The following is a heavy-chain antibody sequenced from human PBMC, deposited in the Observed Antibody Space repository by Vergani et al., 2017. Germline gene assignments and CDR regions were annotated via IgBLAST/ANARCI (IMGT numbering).Heavy chain of an antibody. CDR3: TRGWYYDSIAYWAY. D-gene: IGHD3-22*01. CDR1: GYTFVNYG. Sequence: QIQLVQSGAEVKQPGASVKVSCKASGYTFVNYGISWVRQAPGQGLEWVGWISAQTGNTKSAQKLQGRVTMTTDTSTTTAYMELSSLRSEDTAVYYCTRGWYYDSIAYWAYWGQGTLVTVSS. CDR2: ISAQTGNT. J-gene: IGHJ4*02. V-gene: IGHV1-18*01.